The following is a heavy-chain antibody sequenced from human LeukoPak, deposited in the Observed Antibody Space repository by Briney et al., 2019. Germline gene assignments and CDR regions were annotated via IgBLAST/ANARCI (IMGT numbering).Heavy chain of an antibody. CDR1: GYRFTSYW. Sequence: GESLKISCKGSGYRFTSYWICWVRQMPGKGLEWMGIIYPGDSDTRYSPSFQGQVTISANKSISTDYLQWSSLKASDHAMYYCARYRHAIVRARYHDAFDIWGQGTIITVSS. V-gene: IGHV5-51*01. J-gene: IGHJ3*02. CDR2: IYPGDSDT. CDR3: ARYRHAIVRARYHDAFDI. D-gene: IGHD3-10*02.